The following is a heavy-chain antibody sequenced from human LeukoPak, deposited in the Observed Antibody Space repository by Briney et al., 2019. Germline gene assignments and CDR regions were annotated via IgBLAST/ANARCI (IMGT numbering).Heavy chain of an antibody. Sequence: PSETLSLTCAVSGYSITSGYDWGWRRQPPGKGAEWSFDIKHIRNTYYNRSLQSRLTMSLDTSKNQLSLTLTSMTTAHTAVYYCARLGGYNAFDIWGQGTMVTVSS. CDR1: GYSITSGYD. CDR2: IKHIRNT. V-gene: IGHV4-38-2*01. J-gene: IGHJ3*02. CDR3: ARLGGYNAFDI. D-gene: IGHD3-16*02.